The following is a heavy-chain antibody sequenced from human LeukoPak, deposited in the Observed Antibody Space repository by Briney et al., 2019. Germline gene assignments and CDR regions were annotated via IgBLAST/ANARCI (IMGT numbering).Heavy chain of an antibody. Sequence: RWGVLRLSCAASGFAFSDYAMTWVRQAPGKGLEWVSAISGSDGTTYYADSVKGRFTISRDNSKNTLYLQMNSLRADDTAVYYCAKYYYDSGTYSFDYWGQGTLVTVSS. J-gene: IGHJ4*02. CDR2: ISGSDGTT. V-gene: IGHV3-23*01. D-gene: IGHD3-10*01. CDR1: GFAFSDYA. CDR3: AKYYYDSGTYSFDY.